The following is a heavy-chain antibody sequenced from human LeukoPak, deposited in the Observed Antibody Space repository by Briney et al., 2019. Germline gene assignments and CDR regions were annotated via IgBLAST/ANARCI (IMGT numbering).Heavy chain of an antibody. J-gene: IGHJ4*02. CDR1: GFTFSNYW. Sequence: GGSLRLSCAASGFTFSNYWMHWVRQAPGKGLVWVSRIYTDGSSTNYADSVKGRFTISRDNAKNTLYLQMNSLRGDDTAVYYCAKDVGKWESLHFFDYWGQGTLVTVSS. CDR3: AKDVGKWESLHFFDY. V-gene: IGHV3-74*01. CDR2: IYTDGSST. D-gene: IGHD1-26*01.